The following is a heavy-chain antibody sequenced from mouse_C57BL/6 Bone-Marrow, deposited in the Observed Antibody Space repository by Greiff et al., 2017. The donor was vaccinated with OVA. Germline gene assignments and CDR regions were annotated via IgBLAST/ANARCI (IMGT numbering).Heavy chain of an antibody. Sequence: QVQLQQSGAELARPGASVKMSCKASGYTFTGYTMHWVKQRPGQGLEWIGYINPSSGYTKYNQKFKDKATLTADKSSSTAYMQLSSLTSEDSAVYYCARGAWFAYWGQGTLVTVSA. CDR3: ARGAWFAY. CDR1: GYTFTGYT. CDR2: INPSSGYT. V-gene: IGHV1-4*01. J-gene: IGHJ3*01.